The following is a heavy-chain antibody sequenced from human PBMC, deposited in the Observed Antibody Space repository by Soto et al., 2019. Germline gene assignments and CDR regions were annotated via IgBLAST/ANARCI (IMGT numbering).Heavy chain of an antibody. D-gene: IGHD3-10*01. J-gene: IGHJ3*02. V-gene: IGHV4-59*01. CDR1: GGSISSYY. CDR3: ARDTPGVVRGVITPHDAFDI. CDR2: IYYSGST. Sequence: SETLSLTCTVSGGSISSYYWSWIRQPPGKGLEWIGYIYYSGSTNYNPSLKSRVTISVDTSKNQFSLKLSSVTAADTAVYYCARDTPGVVRGVITPHDAFDIWGQGTMVTVSS.